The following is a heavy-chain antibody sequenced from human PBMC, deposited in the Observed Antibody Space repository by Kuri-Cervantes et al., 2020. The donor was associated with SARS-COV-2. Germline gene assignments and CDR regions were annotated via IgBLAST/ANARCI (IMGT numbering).Heavy chain of an antibody. D-gene: IGHD2-2*01. CDR1: GYTFTGCY. Sequence: ASVKVSCKASGYTFTGCYMHWVRQAPGQGLEWMGWINPNSGGTNCAQKFQGRVTMTRDTSISTAYMELSRLRSDDTAVYYCARACSSTSCYFSEFDYWGQGTLVTVSS. V-gene: IGHV1-2*02. CDR3: ARACSSTSCYFSEFDY. CDR2: INPNSGGT. J-gene: IGHJ4*02.